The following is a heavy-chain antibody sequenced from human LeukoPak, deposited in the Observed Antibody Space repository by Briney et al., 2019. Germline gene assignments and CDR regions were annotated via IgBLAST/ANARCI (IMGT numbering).Heavy chain of an antibody. CDR2: ISGYNGNI. Sequence: ASVKVSCKASGYTFTNFGITWVRQAPGQGLEWMAWISGYNGNIIYAQNFQGRVTMTTDSSTSTAYMELNNLRSDDTAFYYCARGGRTVFVPAALDHWGQGTLVTVSS. CDR3: ARGGRTVFVPAALDH. CDR1: GYTFTNFG. V-gene: IGHV1-18*01. J-gene: IGHJ4*02. D-gene: IGHD2-2*01.